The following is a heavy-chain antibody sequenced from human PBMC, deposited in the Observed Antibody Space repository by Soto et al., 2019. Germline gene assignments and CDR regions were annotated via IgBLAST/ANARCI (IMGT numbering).Heavy chain of an antibody. J-gene: IGHJ4*02. D-gene: IGHD1-1*01. V-gene: IGHV3-11*06. Sequence: LGGSLRLSCAASGFTFNEYYMSWIRQAPGKGLEWISYSSNSGTFARYADSVKGRFSISRDNAKNSLYLQINSLRGDDTAIYYCARSGDNYNLLDYWGQGTPVTVSS. CDR2: SSNSGTFA. CDR1: GFTFNEYY. CDR3: ARSGDNYNLLDY.